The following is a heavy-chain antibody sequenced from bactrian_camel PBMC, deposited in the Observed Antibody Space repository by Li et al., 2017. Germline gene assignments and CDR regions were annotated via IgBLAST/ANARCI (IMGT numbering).Heavy chain of an antibody. Sequence: QVQLVESGGGSVQAGQSLRLSCAASRSTYSFSCMAWFRQTPGKERERVAVIYNREQRTDYADSAKGRFSISLDNSQNTLYLQMNSLQPDDTAMYYCAAATRFGCGIYWSSHPYKGQGTQVTVS. J-gene: IGHJ4*01. D-gene: IGHD1*01. CDR1: RSTYSFSC. CDR2: IYNREQRT. V-gene: IGHV3S1*01.